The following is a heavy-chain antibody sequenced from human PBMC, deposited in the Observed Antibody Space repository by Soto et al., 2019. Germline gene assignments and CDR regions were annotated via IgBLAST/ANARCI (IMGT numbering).Heavy chain of an antibody. CDR2: FYNSERT. CDR3: ARTDIGGFDY. Sequence: QVQLQESGPGLVKPSETLSLNCSVSGASISRNYWSWIRQSPGRGLEWIAYFYNSERTNYNPSLKRRVTMTLDMSKNKFSLKRTSVTTADTAVYYCARTDIGGFDYWGQGILVTVSS. J-gene: IGHJ4*02. V-gene: IGHV4-59*01. D-gene: IGHD5-12*01. CDR1: GASISRNY.